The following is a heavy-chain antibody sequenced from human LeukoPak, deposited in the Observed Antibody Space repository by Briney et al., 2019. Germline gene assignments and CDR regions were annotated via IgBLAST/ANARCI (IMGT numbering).Heavy chain of an antibody. CDR2: INPNSGGT. CDR1: GYTFTGYY. V-gene: IGHV1-2*02. Sequence: GASVKVSCKASGYTFTGYYMHWVRQAPGQGLEWMGWINPNSGGTNYAQKFQGRVTMTRDTSISTAYMELSRLRSDDTAVYYCARDPMYGGNPDDAFDIWGQGTMVTVSS. CDR3: ARDPMYGGNPDDAFDI. D-gene: IGHD4-23*01. J-gene: IGHJ3*02.